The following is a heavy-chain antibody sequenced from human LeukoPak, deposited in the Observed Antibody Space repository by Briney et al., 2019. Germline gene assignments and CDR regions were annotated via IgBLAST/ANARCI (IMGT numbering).Heavy chain of an antibody. Sequence: GGSLRLSCAASGFTFTSYYMHWVRQAPGKGLVWVSRISGDGSNTIYADSVKGRFTISRDNSKNTLYLQMNSLRAEDTAVYYCARDAYEQLVGWYYYYGMDVWGQGTTVTVSS. V-gene: IGHV3-74*01. J-gene: IGHJ6*02. CDR1: GFTFTSYY. CDR3: ARDAYEQLVGWYYYYGMDV. CDR2: ISGDGSNT. D-gene: IGHD6-6*01.